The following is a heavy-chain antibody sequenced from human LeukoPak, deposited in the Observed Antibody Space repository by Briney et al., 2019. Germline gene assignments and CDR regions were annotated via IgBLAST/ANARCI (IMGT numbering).Heavy chain of an antibody. CDR3: AKVRDTAMGLSYYYYYYMDV. V-gene: IGHV3-23*01. CDR2: ISGSGGST. CDR1: GFTFSSYA. J-gene: IGHJ6*03. D-gene: IGHD5-18*01. Sequence: PGGSLRLSCAASGFTFSSYAMSWVRQAPGKGLEWVSAISGSGGSTYYADSVKGRFTISRDNSKNTLYLQMNSLRAEDTAVYYCAKVRDTAMGLSYYYYYYMDVWGKGTTVTVSS.